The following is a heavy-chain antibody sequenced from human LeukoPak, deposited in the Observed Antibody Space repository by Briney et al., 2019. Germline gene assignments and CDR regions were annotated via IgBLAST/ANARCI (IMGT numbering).Heavy chain of an antibody. CDR3: ARDGYGGNRGNY. V-gene: IGHV1-69*04. CDR1: GGTFNSYA. Sequence: GASVKVSRKASGGTFNSYAISLVGQAPGQGLEWIGRIIPILGIANYAQKFQGRVTITADKSTSTAYMELSSLRSEDTAVYYCARDGYGGNRGNYWGQGTLVTVSS. D-gene: IGHD4-23*01. J-gene: IGHJ4*02. CDR2: IIPILGIA.